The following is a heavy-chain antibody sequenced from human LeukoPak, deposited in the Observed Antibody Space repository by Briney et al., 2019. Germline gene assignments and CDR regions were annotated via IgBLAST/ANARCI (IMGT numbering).Heavy chain of an antibody. CDR1: GGSISSRSYY. Sequence: PSETLSLTCTVSGGSISSRSYYWGWIRQPPGKGLEWIASIYYSGNTYYNPPLKSRVTISGDTSKNQFSLKLSSVTAADTAVYYCARTYYDYFWENYRYIDYWGQGTLVTVSS. D-gene: IGHD3-16*02. CDR3: ARTYYDYFWENYRYIDY. CDR2: IYYSGNT. V-gene: IGHV4-39*07. J-gene: IGHJ4*02.